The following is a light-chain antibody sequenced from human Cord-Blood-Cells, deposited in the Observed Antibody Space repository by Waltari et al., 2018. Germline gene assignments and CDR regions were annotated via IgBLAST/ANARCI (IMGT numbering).Light chain of an antibody. J-gene: IGKJ5*01. Sequence: DIQMTRSPSSLSASVGDRVTITCRASQSISSYLNWNQQKPGKAPKLLIYAASSLQSGVPSRFSGSGSGTDFTLTISSLQPEDFATYYCQQSYSTPITFGQGTRLEIK. CDR3: QQSYSTPIT. CDR2: AAS. V-gene: IGKV1-39*01. CDR1: QSISSY.